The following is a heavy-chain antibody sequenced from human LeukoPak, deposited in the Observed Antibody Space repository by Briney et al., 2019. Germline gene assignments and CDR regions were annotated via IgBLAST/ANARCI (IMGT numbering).Heavy chain of an antibody. V-gene: IGHV4-59*01. CDR1: RDSISDYY. CDR3: ARELKVGNTGYYFDY. CDR2: IYYSGST. J-gene: IGHJ4*02. Sequence: SSETLSLTCTVSRDSISDYYWSWIRQPPGERLEWIGYIYYSGSTNYNPSLKSRVTISLDTSKNQFSLNLNPVTAADTAVYYCARELKVGNTGYYFDYWGQGTLVTVSS. D-gene: IGHD2/OR15-2a*01.